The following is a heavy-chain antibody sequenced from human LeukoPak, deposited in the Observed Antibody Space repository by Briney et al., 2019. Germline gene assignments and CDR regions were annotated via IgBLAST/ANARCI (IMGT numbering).Heavy chain of an antibody. D-gene: IGHD2-15*01. CDR2: INTDTGDP. CDR3: ARPGGGYCSDGNCYPTY. V-gene: IGHV7-4-1*02. CDR1: GYTFTTYA. Sequence: ASVKVSCTPSGYTFTTYAINWVRQAPGQGLEWMGWINTDTGDPTYAQGFTGRVVFSLDTSVSTAYLQISSLQTEDTAVYYCARPGGGYCSDGNCYPTYWGQGTLVTVSS. J-gene: IGHJ4*02.